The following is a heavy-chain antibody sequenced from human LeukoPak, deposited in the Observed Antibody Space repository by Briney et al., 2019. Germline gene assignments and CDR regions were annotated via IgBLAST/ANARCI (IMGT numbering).Heavy chain of an antibody. CDR3: ASVGGDCSGGSCYSFRYFDY. CDR1: GYSISSGYY. Sequence: PSETLSLTCTVSGYSISSGYYWGWIRQPPGKGLEWIGSIYHSGSTYYNPSLKSRVTMSVDTSKNQFSLKLSSVTAADTAVYYCASVGGDCSGGSCYSFRYFDYWGQGTLVTVSS. CDR2: IYHSGST. V-gene: IGHV4-38-2*02. D-gene: IGHD2-15*01. J-gene: IGHJ4*02.